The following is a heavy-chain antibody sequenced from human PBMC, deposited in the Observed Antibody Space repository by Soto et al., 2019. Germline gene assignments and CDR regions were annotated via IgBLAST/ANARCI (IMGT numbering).Heavy chain of an antibody. J-gene: IGHJ5*02. Sequence: PGGSRRLAWAASGFTFSSYLMSWVRQAPGKGLEWVANIKQDGSEKYYVDSVKGRFTISRDNAKNSLYLQMNSLRAEDTAVYYCARVVGSGWYPSWFDPWGPGTLVTVSS. V-gene: IGHV3-7*01. D-gene: IGHD6-19*01. CDR2: IKQDGSEK. CDR3: ARVVGSGWYPSWFDP. CDR1: GFTFSSYL.